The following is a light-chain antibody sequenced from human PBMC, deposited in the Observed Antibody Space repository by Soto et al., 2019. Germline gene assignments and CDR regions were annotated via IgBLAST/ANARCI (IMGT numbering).Light chain of an antibody. CDR3: SSYATNRDVV. J-gene: IGLJ2*01. CDR1: NSDVGAYNY. V-gene: IGLV2-14*01. CDR2: EVG. Sequence: QSVLTQPASVSGSPGQSITISCTGTNSDVGAYNYVSWYQHHPGKAPKLMIYEVGDRPSGVSNRFSGSKSGNTASLTISGLQAEDEADYYCSSYATNRDVVFGGGTKLTVL.